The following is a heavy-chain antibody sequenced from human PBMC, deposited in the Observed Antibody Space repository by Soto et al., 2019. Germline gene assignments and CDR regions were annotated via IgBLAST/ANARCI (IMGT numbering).Heavy chain of an antibody. CDR2: IKQDGSEK. CDR1: GFTFSSYW. D-gene: IGHD3-22*01. J-gene: IGHJ4*02. V-gene: IGHV3-7*03. Sequence: PGGSLRLSCAASGFTFSSYWMSWVRQAPGKGLEWVANIKQDGSEKYYVDSVKGRFTISRDNAKNSLYLQMNSLRAEDTAVYYYARVAPIPPRGDSSGYYYFYYWGQGTQVTVSS. CDR3: ARVAPIPPRGDSSGYYYFYY.